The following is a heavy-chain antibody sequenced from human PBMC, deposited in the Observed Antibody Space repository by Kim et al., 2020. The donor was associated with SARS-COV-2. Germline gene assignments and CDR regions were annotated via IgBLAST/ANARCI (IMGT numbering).Heavy chain of an antibody. CDR3: ARDLVLRYFDWLLSREEDAFDI. CDR2: ISAYNGNT. V-gene: IGHV1-18*01. D-gene: IGHD3-9*01. Sequence: ASVKVSCKASGYTFTSYGISWVRQAPGQGLAWMGWISAYNGNTNYAQKLQGRVTMTTDTSTRTAYMELRSLRSDDTAVYYCARDLVLRYFDWLLSREEDAFDIWGQGTMVTVSS. J-gene: IGHJ3*02. CDR1: GYTFTSYG.